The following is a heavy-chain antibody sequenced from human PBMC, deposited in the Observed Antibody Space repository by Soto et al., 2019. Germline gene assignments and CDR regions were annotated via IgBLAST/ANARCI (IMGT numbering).Heavy chain of an antibody. D-gene: IGHD4-4*01. CDR2: ISYTGANQ. J-gene: IGHJ4*02. V-gene: IGHV3-30-3*01. Sequence: QVRLVASGGGAVQPGDSLRLSCDASGVTFSTDALHWFRQAPGKGLEWVAFISYTGANQYSADSVKGRFTVSRDNSKNIASLQMTSIKPEDSAVYYWARDACLYSRGAYYDHWGQGTLVTVAS. CDR1: GVTFSTDA. CDR3: ARDACLYSRGAYYDH.